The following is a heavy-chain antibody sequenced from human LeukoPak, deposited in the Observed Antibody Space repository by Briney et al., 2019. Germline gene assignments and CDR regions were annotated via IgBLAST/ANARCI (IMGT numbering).Heavy chain of an antibody. CDR2: ISGSGGST. Sequence: PGGSLRLSCEASGLAFSSYAMSWVRQAPGKGLEWVSAISGSGGSTYYADSVKGRFTISRDTSKNTLYLQMNSLRAEDTAVYYCAKGLTYYDFWSGLDYWGQGTLVTVSS. V-gene: IGHV3-23*01. CDR1: GLAFSSYA. CDR3: AKGLTYYDFWSGLDY. J-gene: IGHJ4*02. D-gene: IGHD3-3*01.